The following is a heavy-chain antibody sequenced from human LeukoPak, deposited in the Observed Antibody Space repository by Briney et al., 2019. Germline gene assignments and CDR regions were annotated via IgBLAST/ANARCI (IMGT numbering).Heavy chain of an antibody. V-gene: IGHV4-34*01. CDR1: GGSFSGYY. CDR3: ARAYYDILTGPNWFDP. D-gene: IGHD3-9*01. J-gene: IGHJ5*02. Sequence: SETLSLTCAVYGGSFSGYYWSWIRQPPGKGLEWIGEINHSGSTNYNPSLKSRVTISVDTSKNQFSLKLSSVTAADTAVYYCARAYYDILTGPNWFDPWGQGTLVTVSS. CDR2: INHSGST.